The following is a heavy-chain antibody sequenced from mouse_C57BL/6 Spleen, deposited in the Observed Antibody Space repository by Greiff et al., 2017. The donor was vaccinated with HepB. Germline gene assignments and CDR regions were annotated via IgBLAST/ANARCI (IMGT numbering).Heavy chain of an antibody. CDR2: ISDGGSYT. D-gene: IGHD1-1*01. CDR3: ARDYYGSYVYFDY. V-gene: IGHV5-4*01. J-gene: IGHJ2*01. Sequence: VQLKQSGGGLVKPGGSLKLSCAASGFTFSSYAMSWVRQTPEKRLEWVATISDGGSYTYYPDNVKGRFTISRDNAKNNLYLQMSHLKSEDTAMYYCARDYYGSYVYFDYWGQGTTLTVSS. CDR1: GFTFSSYA.